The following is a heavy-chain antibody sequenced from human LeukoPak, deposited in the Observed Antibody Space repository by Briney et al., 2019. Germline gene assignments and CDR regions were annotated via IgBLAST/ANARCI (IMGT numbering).Heavy chain of an antibody. Sequence: SETPSLTCTVSGGSISSYYWSWIRQPAGKGLEWIGRIHTSGNTDYNPALKSRVTMSVDTSKNQFSLKVRSVTVADTAVYYCAREGSATARPFVSNDYWGQGILVTVSS. CDR2: IHTSGNT. V-gene: IGHV4-4*07. D-gene: IGHD6-6*01. J-gene: IGHJ4*02. CDR1: GGSISSYY. CDR3: AREGSATARPFVSNDY.